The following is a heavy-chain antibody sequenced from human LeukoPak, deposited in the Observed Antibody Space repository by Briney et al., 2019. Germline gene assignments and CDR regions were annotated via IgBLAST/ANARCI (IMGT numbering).Heavy chain of an antibody. CDR2: IYTSGST. Sequence: PQTLSLTSTVSAGSISSGSYYWSWIRHPHGKGLEWIGRIYTSGSTNYNPSLKSRVTISVDTSKNQFSLKLSSVTAADTAVYYCARERVAAELDFDYWGQGTLVTVSS. V-gene: IGHV4-61*02. D-gene: IGHD6-13*01. CDR1: AGSISSGSYY. CDR3: ARERVAAELDFDY. J-gene: IGHJ4*02.